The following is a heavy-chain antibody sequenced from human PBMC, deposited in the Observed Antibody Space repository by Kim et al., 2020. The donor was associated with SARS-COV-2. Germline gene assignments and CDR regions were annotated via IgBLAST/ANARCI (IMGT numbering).Heavy chain of an antibody. V-gene: IGHV3-53*04. CDR1: GFTVSSDY. J-gene: IGHJ6*02. Sequence: GGSLRLSCAASGFTVSSDYMSWVRQAPGRGLEWVSVIYSGGDTFYADSVKGRFTISRHNSENVVYLQMNSLRPEDTAVYYCAGDPGVPNGMHVWGQGTTVTVSS. CDR3: AGDPGVPNGMHV. CDR2: IYSGGDT.